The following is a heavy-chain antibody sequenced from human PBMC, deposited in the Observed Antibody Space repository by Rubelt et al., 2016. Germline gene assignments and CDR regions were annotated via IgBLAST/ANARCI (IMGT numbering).Heavy chain of an antibody. CDR2: IDGGGSRT. Sequence: GGSLRLSCAASGFTFSNYWMHWVRQAPGKRLVWVSRIDGGGSRTNYADSVKGRFTISRDNAKNTLYLQMNSLRAEDTALYYCASVLWESSAIYPDWGQGTLVTVSS. CDR3: ASVLWESSAIYPD. D-gene: IGHD2-21*01. J-gene: IGHJ4*02. V-gene: IGHV3-74*01. CDR1: GFTFSNYW.